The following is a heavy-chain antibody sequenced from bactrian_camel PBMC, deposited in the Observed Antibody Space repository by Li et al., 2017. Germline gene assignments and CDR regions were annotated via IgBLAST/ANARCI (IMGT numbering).Heavy chain of an antibody. J-gene: IGHJ6*01. CDR1: GFTLDDSD. V-gene: IGHV3S63*01. Sequence: HVQLVESGGGSVQAGGSLRLACTASGFTLDDSDTGWYRQAPGNECELVSSISADGSTYYADSVKGRFAISQDNAKTALYLQMNSLKPEDTAIYYCAADSTCSFTFSSYDLKRVFRYWGQGTQVTVS. D-gene: IGHD4*01. CDR2: ISADGST. CDR3: AADSTCSFTFSSYDLKRVFRY.